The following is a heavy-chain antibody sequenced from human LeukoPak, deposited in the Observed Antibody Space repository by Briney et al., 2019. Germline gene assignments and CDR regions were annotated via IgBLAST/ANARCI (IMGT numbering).Heavy chain of an antibody. CDR1: GGSISSNKW. J-gene: IGHJ4*02. CDR2: VVHSGST. CDR3: ARRDYYDNSHDNYHSFEY. D-gene: IGHD3-22*01. Sequence: SETLSLTCAVSGGSISSNKWWSWLRQAPGKGLEWLGEVVHSGSTNYNPSLKSRVTISVDKSKNQFSLRLNSVTAADTAVYYCARRDYYDNSHDNYHSFEYWGQGTLVTVSS. V-gene: IGHV4-4*02.